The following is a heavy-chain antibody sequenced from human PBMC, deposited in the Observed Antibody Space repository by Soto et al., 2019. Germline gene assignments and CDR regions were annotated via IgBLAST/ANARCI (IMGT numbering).Heavy chain of an antibody. J-gene: IGHJ4*02. V-gene: IGHV4-59*01. CDR1: GGSIGAYY. D-gene: IGHD1-26*01. Sequence: SETLSLTCTVSGGSIGAYYWSWIRQPPGKSMEWIGYIYYTGNSNNNPSLKSRVTLAVDTSKNQFSLKLRSVSAADTAVYFCARHATGGTYPLDYWGQGTLVTVSS. CDR2: IYYTGNS. CDR3: ARHATGGTYPLDY.